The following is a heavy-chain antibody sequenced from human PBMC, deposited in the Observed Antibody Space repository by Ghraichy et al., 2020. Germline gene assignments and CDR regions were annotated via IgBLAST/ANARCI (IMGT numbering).Heavy chain of an antibody. V-gene: IGHV1-18*01. CDR2: ISAYNGNT. CDR1: GYTFSSYG. D-gene: IGHD2-21*02. J-gene: IGHJ5*02. Sequence: ASVKVSCKTSGYTFSSYGITWVRQAPGQGLEWMGWISAYNGNTKYAQRLQGRVTITTDTSTSTAYMELRSLRSDDSAVYYCARCRGGDWEDWFDPWGQGTLVTVSS. CDR3: ARCRGGDWEDWFDP.